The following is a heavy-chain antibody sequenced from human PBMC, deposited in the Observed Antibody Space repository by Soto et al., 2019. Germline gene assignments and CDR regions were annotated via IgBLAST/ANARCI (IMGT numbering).Heavy chain of an antibody. V-gene: IGHV1-18*04. CDR1: GYTFTSYG. Sequence: SVKVSCKASGYTFTSYGISWVRQAPGQGLEWMGWISAYNGNTNYAQKLQGRVTMTTDTSTSTAYMELRSLRSDDTAVYYCARDLVLLWFGESNNWFDPWGQGTLVTVSS. CDR3: ARDLVLLWFGESNNWFDP. J-gene: IGHJ5*02. D-gene: IGHD3-10*01. CDR2: ISAYNGNT.